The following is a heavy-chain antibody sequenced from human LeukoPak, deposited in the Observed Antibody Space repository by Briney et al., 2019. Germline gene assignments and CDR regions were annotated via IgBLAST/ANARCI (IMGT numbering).Heavy chain of an antibody. V-gene: IGHV4-34*01. J-gene: IGHJ6*02. CDR3: ARLRSNYVDYYYGMDV. D-gene: IGHD4-11*01. CDR1: GGSFSGYS. CDR2: IYHSGST. Sequence: SETLSLTCAVYGGSFSGYSWSWIRQPPGKGLEWIGEIYHSGSTHYNPSLNSRLTMSVDKSKNAFSLKLGSVTAADTAVYYCARLRSNYVDYYYGMDVWGQGTTVTVSS.